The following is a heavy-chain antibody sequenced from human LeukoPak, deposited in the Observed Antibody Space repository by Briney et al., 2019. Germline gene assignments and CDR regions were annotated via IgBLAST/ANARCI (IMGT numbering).Heavy chain of an antibody. Sequence: ASETLSLTCTVSGGSISSYYWSWIRQPPGKGLEWIGYIYTSGSTNYNPSLKSRVTISVDTSKNQFSLKLSSVTAADTAVYCCARGDYGDLYFDYWGQGTLVTVSS. J-gene: IGHJ4*02. CDR2: IYTSGST. CDR3: ARGDYGDLYFDY. V-gene: IGHV4-4*09. D-gene: IGHD4-17*01. CDR1: GGSISSYY.